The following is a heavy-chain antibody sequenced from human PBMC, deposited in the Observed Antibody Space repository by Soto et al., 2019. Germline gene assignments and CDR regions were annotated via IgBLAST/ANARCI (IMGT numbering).Heavy chain of an antibody. Sequence: SETLSLTCAVYGGSFSGYDCSWIRQPPWKGLEWIGEINHSGITNYNPSLKSRVTISVDTSKNQFSLKLSSVTAADTAVYYCARGNQYYYGSGSYYKNWFDLWGQGTLLTVSS. D-gene: IGHD3-10*01. CDR2: INHSGIT. CDR1: GGSFSGYD. J-gene: IGHJ5*02. CDR3: ARGNQYYYGSGSYYKNWFDL. V-gene: IGHV4-34*01.